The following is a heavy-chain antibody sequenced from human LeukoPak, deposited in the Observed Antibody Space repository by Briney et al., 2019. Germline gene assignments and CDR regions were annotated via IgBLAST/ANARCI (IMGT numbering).Heavy chain of an antibody. CDR1: GGSISSYY. CDR2: IYYSGST. D-gene: IGHD4-23*01. J-gene: IGHJ3*02. V-gene: IGHV4-59*01. CDR3: ARGWVMTTVVTGSTDAFDI. Sequence: PSETLSLTCTVSGGSISSYYWSWIRQPPGKGLEWIGYIYYSGSTNYNPSLKSRVTISVDTSKNQFSLKLSSVTAADTAVYYCARGWVMTTVVTGSTDAFDIWGQGTMVTVSS.